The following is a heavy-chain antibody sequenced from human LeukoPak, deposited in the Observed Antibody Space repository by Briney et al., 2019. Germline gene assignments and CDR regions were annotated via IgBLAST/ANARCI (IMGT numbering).Heavy chain of an antibody. D-gene: IGHD3-3*01. CDR3: ASSVEVGYYDFWNGYSAFDS. V-gene: IGHV3-30*04. Sequence: GGSLRLSCAASGFSFNTFAMHWVRQAPDKGLEWVAVISDDGSKKYHADSVKGRFTISRDNSKNTLYLQMNSLRTDDTAVYYCASSVEVGYYDFWNGYSAFDSWGQGTLVTVSS. CDR1: GFSFNTFA. CDR2: ISDDGSKK. J-gene: IGHJ4*02.